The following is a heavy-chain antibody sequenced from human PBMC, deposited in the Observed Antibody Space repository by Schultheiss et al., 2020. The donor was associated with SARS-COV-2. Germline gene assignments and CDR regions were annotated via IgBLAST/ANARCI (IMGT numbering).Heavy chain of an antibody. J-gene: IGHJ6*02. CDR2: IYHSGST. D-gene: IGHD6-13*01. V-gene: IGHV4-38-2*01. CDR1: GYSISSGYY. Sequence: SETLSLTCAVSGYSISSGYYWGWIRQPPGKGLEWIGSIYHSGSTYYNPSLKSRVTISVDTSKNQFSLKLSSVTAADTAVYYCARPEFGSAAGDYGMDVWGQGTTVTVSS. CDR3: ARPEFGSAAGDYGMDV.